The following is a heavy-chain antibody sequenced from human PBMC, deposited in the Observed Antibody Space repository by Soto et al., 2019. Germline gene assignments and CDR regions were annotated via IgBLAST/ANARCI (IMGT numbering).Heavy chain of an antibody. CDR1: GFSFSSYA. J-gene: IGHJ4*02. CDR2: ISGSGTKT. Sequence: VGSLRLSCAASGFSFSSYAMSWVRQAPGKGLDWVSAISGSGTKTHYADSVKGRFTISRDTSKNTLYLQVNSLRAEDTAVYYCAKDHPVIEVVKVFEYWGRGALVTVSS. D-gene: IGHD3-22*01. V-gene: IGHV3-23*01. CDR3: AKDHPVIEVVKVFEY.